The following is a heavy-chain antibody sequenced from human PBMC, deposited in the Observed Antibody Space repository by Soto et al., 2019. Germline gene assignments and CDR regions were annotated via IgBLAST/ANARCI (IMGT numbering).Heavy chain of an antibody. CDR3: ARATFGGADEFLR. CDR2: ISSGGST. CDR1: GFTVSSFY. J-gene: IGHJ4*02. V-gene: IGHV3-66*01. Sequence: EVQLVESGGGLVQPGGSLRLSCAASGFTVSSFYMTWVRQAPGKGLQWVAVISSGGSTYYADSVKGRFTISRDNSKNTLYLEMNSLRAGDTAVYYCARATFGGADEFLRGGQGTLVTVSS. D-gene: IGHD3-3*01.